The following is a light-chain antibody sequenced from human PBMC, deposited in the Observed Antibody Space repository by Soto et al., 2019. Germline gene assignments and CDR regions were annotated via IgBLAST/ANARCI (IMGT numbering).Light chain of an antibody. CDR2: GNS. CDR1: SSNIGAGYD. CDR3: QSYDSSLRAV. V-gene: IGLV1-40*01. Sequence: QSVLTQPPSVSGAPGQRVTISCTGSSSNIGAGYDVHWYQQHPGTAPKPLIYGNSNRPSGVPDRFSGSKSATSASLAITGLQAEDEADYYCQSYDSSLRAVFGGGTQLTVL. J-gene: IGLJ2*01.